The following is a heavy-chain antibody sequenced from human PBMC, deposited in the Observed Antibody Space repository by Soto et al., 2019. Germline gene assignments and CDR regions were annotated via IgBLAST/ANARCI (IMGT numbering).Heavy chain of an antibody. CDR1: GGTFRSYA. CDR3: ARESTDSPSD. V-gene: IGHV1-69*13. D-gene: IGHD5-18*01. Sequence: TVPVSYKASGGTFRSYAIIWVRQAPGQGLEWMGGIIPIFGTANYAQKFQGRVTITADESTSTAYMELSSLRSEDTAVYCCARESTDSPSDWGQGTLVTVSS. CDR2: IIPIFGTA. J-gene: IGHJ4*02.